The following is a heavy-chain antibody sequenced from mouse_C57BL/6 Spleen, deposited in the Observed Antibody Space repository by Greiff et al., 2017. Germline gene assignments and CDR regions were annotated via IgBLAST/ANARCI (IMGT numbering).Heavy chain of an antibody. CDR3: ARFGDGYHYFDY. J-gene: IGHJ2*01. Sequence: QVQLQQSGAELVKPGASVKISCKASGYAFSSYWMNWVKQRPGKGLEWIGQIYPGDGDTNYNGKFKGKATLTADKASSTAYMQLSILTSEDSAVYFCARFGDGYHYFDYWGQGTTLTVSS. CDR2: IYPGDGDT. V-gene: IGHV1-80*01. CDR1: GYAFSSYW. D-gene: IGHD2-3*01.